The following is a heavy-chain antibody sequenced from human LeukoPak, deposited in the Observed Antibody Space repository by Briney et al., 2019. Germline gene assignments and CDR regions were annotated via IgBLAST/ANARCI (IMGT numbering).Heavy chain of an antibody. CDR2: ISYDGSNK. CDR3: ARAYRGYESYFDY. Sequence: GGSLRLSCAASGFTFSSYGMHWVRQAPGKGLEWVAVISYDGSNKYYADSVKGRFTISRDNAKNSLYLQMNSLRAEDTAVYYCARAYRGYESYFDYWGQGTLVTVSS. CDR1: GFTFSSYG. J-gene: IGHJ4*02. V-gene: IGHV3-30*03. D-gene: IGHD5-12*01.